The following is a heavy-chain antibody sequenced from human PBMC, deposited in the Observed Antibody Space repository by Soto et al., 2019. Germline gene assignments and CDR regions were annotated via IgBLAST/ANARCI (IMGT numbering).Heavy chain of an antibody. J-gene: IGHJ3*02. D-gene: IGHD1-1*01. V-gene: IGHV1-8*01. CDR3: ARVIRDVYKLAVFDI. CDR1: GDTFTSYD. CDR2: MNPNSGNT. Sequence: ASVKVSCNASGDTFTSYDITWGRQATGQGLEWMVWMNPNSGNTGYAQKFQGRVTMTRNTSISTAYMELSSLRSEDTAGYYCARVIRDVYKLAVFDIWGQGTMVTVSS.